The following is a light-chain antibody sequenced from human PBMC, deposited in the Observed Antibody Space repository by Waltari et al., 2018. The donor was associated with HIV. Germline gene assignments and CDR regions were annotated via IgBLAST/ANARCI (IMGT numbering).Light chain of an antibody. J-gene: IGLJ1*01. CDR1: SSNIGSNI. CDR2: SSN. Sequence: QSMLTQPPSASGTPGQRVTISCSGSSSNIGSNILKWYQLLPGTAPKLLIYSSNQRPSGVPDRISGSKSGTSASLAISGLQSEDEADYYCATWDDTLNGYVFGTGTKVTVL. V-gene: IGLV1-44*01. CDR3: ATWDDTLNGYV.